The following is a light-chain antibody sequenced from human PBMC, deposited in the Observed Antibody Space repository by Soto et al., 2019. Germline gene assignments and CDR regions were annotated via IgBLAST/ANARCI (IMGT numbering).Light chain of an antibody. J-gene: IGKJ2*01. CDR3: QLSDSTPLYT. Sequence: DIQMTQSPSSLSASVGDRVTITCRASQSISSYLNWYQQKPGKAPKLLIYDASSLQSGVPSRFSGSGSGTDFTLTICSLQPEDVATYYRQLSDSTPLYTLGQGTKLEIK. V-gene: IGKV1-39*01. CDR2: DAS. CDR1: QSISSY.